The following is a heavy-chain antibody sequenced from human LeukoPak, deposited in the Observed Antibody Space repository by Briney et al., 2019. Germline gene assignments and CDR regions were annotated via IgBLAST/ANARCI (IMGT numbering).Heavy chain of an antibody. CDR2: IYYSGST. Sequence: QSSETLSLTCTVSGGSISSYYWSWIRQPPGKGLEWIGYIYYSGSTNYNPSLKSRVTISVDTSKNQFSLKLSSVTAADTAVYYCARVAGITGTARGFDYWGQGTLVTVSS. CDR3: ARVAGITGTARGFDY. CDR1: GGSISSYY. V-gene: IGHV4-59*01. D-gene: IGHD1-20*01. J-gene: IGHJ4*02.